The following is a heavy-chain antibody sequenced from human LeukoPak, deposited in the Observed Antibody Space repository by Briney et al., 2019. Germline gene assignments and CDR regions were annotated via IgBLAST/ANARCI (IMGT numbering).Heavy chain of an antibody. CDR2: IIPIFGTA. V-gene: IGHV1-69*05. CDR3: ASEGMSYDFWSGYPNWFDP. J-gene: IGHJ5*02. D-gene: IGHD3-3*01. CDR1: GGTFSSYA. Sequence: SVKVSCKASGGTFSSYAISWVRQAPGQGLEWMGGIIPIFGTANYAQKFQGRVTITTDESTSTAYMELSSLRSEDTAVYYCASEGMSYDFWSGYPNWFDPWGQGTLVTVSS.